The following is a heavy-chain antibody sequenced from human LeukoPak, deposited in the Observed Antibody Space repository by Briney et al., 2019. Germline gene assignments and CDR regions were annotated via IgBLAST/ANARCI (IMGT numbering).Heavy chain of an antibody. CDR3: ARDLEANYYDSSGYPTGY. D-gene: IGHD3-22*01. Sequence: GGSLRLSCAASGFTFSSYSMNWVRQAPGKGVEGVASISSSSSYIYYADSVKGRFTISRDNAKTSLYLPMNSLRAEDTAVYYCARDLEANYYDSSGYPTGYWGQGTLVTVSS. CDR1: GFTFSSYS. V-gene: IGHV3-21*01. J-gene: IGHJ4*02. CDR2: ISSSSSYI.